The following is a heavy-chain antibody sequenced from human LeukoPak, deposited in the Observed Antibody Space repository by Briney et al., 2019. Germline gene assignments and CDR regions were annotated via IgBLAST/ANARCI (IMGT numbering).Heavy chain of an antibody. CDR2: INPKSGDL. J-gene: IGHJ6*03. CDR1: GYTFIDCC. Sequence: VSSVNVSYKASGYTFIDCCIQWVPQAPGAGREGMGWINPKSGDLNYAQKFHGGVTMTRDTSSKTVYVELSRLRSDDTAVYFCARAAPAGYYYFMDVWGKGTTVTVSS. CDR3: ARAAPAGYYYFMDV. D-gene: IGHD2-15*01. V-gene: IGHV1-2*02.